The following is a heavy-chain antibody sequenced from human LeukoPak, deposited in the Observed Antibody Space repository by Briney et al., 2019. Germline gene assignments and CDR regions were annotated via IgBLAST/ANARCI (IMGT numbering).Heavy chain of an antibody. CDR1: DDSISSGSYY. Sequence: SQTLSLTCTVSDDSISSGSYYWSWIRQPAGKGLESIGHISTSGSTNYNPSLKSRVTMSVDTSKNQFSLKLSSVTAADTAVYYCARGKYYDSSGYRPYYHYYFMDVWGKGTTVTVSS. J-gene: IGHJ6*03. D-gene: IGHD3-22*01. CDR3: ARGKYYDSSGYRPYYHYYFMDV. V-gene: IGHV4-61*09. CDR2: ISTSGST.